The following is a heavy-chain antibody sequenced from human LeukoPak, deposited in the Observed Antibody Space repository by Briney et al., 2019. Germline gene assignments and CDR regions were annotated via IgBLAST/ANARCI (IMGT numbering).Heavy chain of an antibody. Sequence: GGSLRLSCAASGFTFSSYAMSWVRQAPGKGLEWVSALSGSGGSTYYADSVQGRFTISRDNAKNSLYLEMNSPRAEDTAVYFCARVRYCSSDTCSSAAFDFWGQGTMVTVSS. CDR3: ARVRYCSSDTCSSAAFDF. CDR1: GFTFSSYA. V-gene: IGHV3-23*01. CDR2: LSGSGGST. D-gene: IGHD2-2*01. J-gene: IGHJ3*01.